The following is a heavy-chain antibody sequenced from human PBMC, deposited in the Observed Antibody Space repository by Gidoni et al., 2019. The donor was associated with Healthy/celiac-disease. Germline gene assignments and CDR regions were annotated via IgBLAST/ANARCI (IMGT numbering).Heavy chain of an antibody. Sequence: QVQLVESGGGVVQPGRSLRLSCAASGFTFSSYGMHWVRQAPGKGLEWVAVISYDGSNKYYADSVKGRFTISRDNSKNTLYLQMNSLRAEDTAVYYCATLSLDDNWNEDYWGQGTLVTVSS. CDR3: ATLSLDDNWNEDY. D-gene: IGHD1-20*01. CDR2: ISYDGSNK. J-gene: IGHJ4*02. CDR1: GFTFSSYG. V-gene: IGHV3-30*03.